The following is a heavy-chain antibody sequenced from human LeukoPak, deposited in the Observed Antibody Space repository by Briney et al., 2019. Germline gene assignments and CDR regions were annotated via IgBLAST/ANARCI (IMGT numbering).Heavy chain of an antibody. Sequence: ASVKVSCKASGYSFTGYYMHWVRQAPGQGLEWMGWINPNSGGTNYAQKFQDRVTMTRDTSISTAYMELSRLRSDDTAVYYCARSPHILTGENFDYWGQGTLVTVSS. CDR2: INPNSGGT. V-gene: IGHV1-2*02. D-gene: IGHD3-9*01. CDR1: GYSFTGYY. J-gene: IGHJ4*02. CDR3: ARSPHILTGENFDY.